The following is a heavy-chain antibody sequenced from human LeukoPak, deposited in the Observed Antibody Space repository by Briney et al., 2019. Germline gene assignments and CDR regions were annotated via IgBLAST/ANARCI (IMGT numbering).Heavy chain of an antibody. Sequence: SETLSLTCTVPGGSITSYYWSWIRQPPGKGLEWIGYIYYSGSTNYNPSLKSRVTISVDTSKNQFSLKLSSVTAADTAVYYCARRITMTYWFDPWGQGTLVTVSS. CDR2: IYYSGST. CDR3: ARRITMTYWFDP. J-gene: IGHJ5*02. V-gene: IGHV4-59*01. CDR1: GGSITSYY. D-gene: IGHD3-22*01.